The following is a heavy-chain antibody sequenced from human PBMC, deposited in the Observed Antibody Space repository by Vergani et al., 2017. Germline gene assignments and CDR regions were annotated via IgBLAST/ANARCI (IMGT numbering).Heavy chain of an antibody. Sequence: QVQLQESGPGLVKPSETLSLTCAVSGYSISSGYYWGWIRQPPGKGLEWIGSIYHSGSTYYNPSLKSRVTISVDTSKNQFSLKLSSVTAADTAVYYCARHRVEMATSPFDYWGQGTLVTVSS. V-gene: IGHV4-38-2*01. J-gene: IGHJ4*02. CDR1: GYSISSGYY. CDR2: IYHSGST. D-gene: IGHD5-24*01. CDR3: ARHRVEMATSPFDY.